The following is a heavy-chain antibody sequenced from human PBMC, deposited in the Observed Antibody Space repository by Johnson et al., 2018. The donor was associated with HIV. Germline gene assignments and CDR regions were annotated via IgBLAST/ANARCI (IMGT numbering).Heavy chain of an antibody. D-gene: IGHD3-16*01. J-gene: IGHJ3*02. Sequence: QVQLVESRGGVVQPGRSLRVSCGTSGFTFSSFDMHWVRQAPGKGLEWVAVISYDGSNKYYADSVKGRFNISRDNSRNTLYLQMNSLRAEDTAVYYCGKPPSMGADAFDIWGQGTMVTVS. CDR2: ISYDGSNK. V-gene: IGHV3-30*18. CDR1: GFTFSSFD. CDR3: GKPPSMGADAFDI.